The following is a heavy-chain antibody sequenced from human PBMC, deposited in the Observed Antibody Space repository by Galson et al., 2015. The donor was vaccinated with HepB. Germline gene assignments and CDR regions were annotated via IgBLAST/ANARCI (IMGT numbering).Heavy chain of an antibody. J-gene: IGHJ6*02. CDR3: ARYATVLEAMDV. CDR2: INPSGGST. CDR1: GYTFTSYY. V-gene: IGHV1-46*01. Sequence: SVKVSCKASGYTFTSYYMYWVRQAPGQGLEWMGIINPSGGSTSYAQKFQGRLTMTRDTSTSTVYMELSSLRSEDTAVYYCARYATVLEAMDVWGQGTTVTVSS. D-gene: IGHD4-17*01.